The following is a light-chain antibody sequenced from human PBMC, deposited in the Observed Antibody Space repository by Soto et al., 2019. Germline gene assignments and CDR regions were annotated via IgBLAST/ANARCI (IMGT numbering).Light chain of an antibody. CDR1: QGIGVY. V-gene: IGKV1-27*01. Sequence: EDRVTITCRASQGIGVYLAWFQQKPGKVPKLLIYAASALQSGVPSRFSGSGSGTDFTLTISSLQPEDIATYYCQKYNSAPLTFGGGTRVEIK. CDR3: QKYNSAPLT. J-gene: IGKJ4*01. CDR2: AAS.